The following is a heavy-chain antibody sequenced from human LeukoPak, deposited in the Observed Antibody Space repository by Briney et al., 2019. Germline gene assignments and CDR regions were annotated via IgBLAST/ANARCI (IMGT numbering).Heavy chain of an antibody. CDR2: ISYGGSNK. CDR1: GFSFSSYG. D-gene: IGHD2-15*01. V-gene: IGHV3-30*18. CDR3: AKMVVPSQYYYYGMDV. Sequence: GGSLRLSCAASGFSFSSYGMHWVRQAPGKGLEWVAVISYGGSNKYYADSVKGRFTISRDNSKNTLYLQMNSLRAEDTAVYYCAKMVVPSQYYYYGMDVWGQGTTVTVSS. J-gene: IGHJ6*02.